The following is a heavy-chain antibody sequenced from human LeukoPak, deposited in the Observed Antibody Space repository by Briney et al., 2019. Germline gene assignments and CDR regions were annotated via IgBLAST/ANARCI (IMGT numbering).Heavy chain of an antibody. CDR3: ARDPGAGYSSSWTFDY. J-gene: IGHJ4*02. D-gene: IGHD6-13*01. CDR1: GGSISSYY. CDR2: IYYSGST. V-gene: IGHV4-39*07. Sequence: SETLSLTCTVSGGSISSYYWGWIRQPPGKGLEWIGSIYYSGSTYYKPSLKSRVIISVDTSKNQFSLKLSSVTAADTAVYYCARDPGAGYSSSWTFDYWGQGTLVTVSS.